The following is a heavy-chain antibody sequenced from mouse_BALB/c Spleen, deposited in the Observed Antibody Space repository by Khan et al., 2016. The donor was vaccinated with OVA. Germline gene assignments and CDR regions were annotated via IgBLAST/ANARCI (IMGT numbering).Heavy chain of an antibody. J-gene: IGHJ3*01. Sequence: EVELVESGGGLVQPGGSRKLSCAASGFTFIDYGMAWVRQTPGKGPEWIAFISSVAYSIYYADTVTGRFTISRENAKNTLYLEMSSLRPDDTAMYYCARGGFAYWGQGTLVTVSA. CDR1: GFTFIDYG. CDR3: ARGGFAY. CDR2: ISSVAYSI. V-gene: IGHV5-15*02.